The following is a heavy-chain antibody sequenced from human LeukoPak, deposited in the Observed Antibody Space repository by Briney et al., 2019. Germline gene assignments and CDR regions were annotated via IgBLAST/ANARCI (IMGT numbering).Heavy chain of an antibody. CDR2: INHSGST. V-gene: IGHV4-34*01. Sequence: SETLSLTCAVYGGSFSGYYWSWIRQPPGKGLEWIGEINHSGSTNYNPSLKSRVTISVDTSKNQFSLKLSSVTAADTAVYYCARGWRYYGSASYCWFDPWGQGTLVTASS. D-gene: IGHD3-10*01. J-gene: IGHJ5*02. CDR3: ARGWRYYGSASYCWFDP. CDR1: GGSFSGYY.